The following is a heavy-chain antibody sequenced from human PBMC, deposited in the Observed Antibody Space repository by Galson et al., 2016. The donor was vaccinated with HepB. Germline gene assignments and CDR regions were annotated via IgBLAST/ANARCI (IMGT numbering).Heavy chain of an antibody. D-gene: IGHD3-3*01. J-gene: IGHJ6*02. CDR3: ARDMSVNYDFWTTYHTARDENMDV. CDR2: ISADTGDT. V-gene: IGHV1-18*01. CDR1: GYTFGSYG. Sequence: SVKVSCKASGYTFGSYGISWVRQAPGQGLEWMGWISADTGDTKYSQKFQGRVTMTTDTSTTTAYMELRSLRSDDTATYYCARDMSVNYDFWTTYHTARDENMDVWGQGTSVTVSS.